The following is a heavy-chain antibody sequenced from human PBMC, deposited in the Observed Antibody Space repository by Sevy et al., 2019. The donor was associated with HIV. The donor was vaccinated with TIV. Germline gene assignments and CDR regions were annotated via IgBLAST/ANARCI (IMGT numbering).Heavy chain of an antibody. D-gene: IGHD7-27*01. V-gene: IGHV4-4*07. J-gene: IGHJ4*02. CDR2: INTSGST. Sequence: SETLSLTCTVSGDSFSSYFWAWIRQPAGKGLEWIGRINTSGSTNYNPSLKSRVTMSVDTSKSQFSLKVTSLTAADTPIYFCARSNWVTATNGFSKSYYFHYWGQGSLVTVSS. CDR1: GDSFSSYF. CDR3: ARSNWVTATNGFSKSYYFHY.